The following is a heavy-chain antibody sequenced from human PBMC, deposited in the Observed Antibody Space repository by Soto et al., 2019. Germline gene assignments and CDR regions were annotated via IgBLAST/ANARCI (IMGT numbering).Heavy chain of an antibody. CDR2: TIPMFGTP. Sequence: QVQLVQSGAEMQQPGASVRVSCKASGGTFSKYAFSWVRQAPGQGLEWLGGTIPMFGTPNYAQKFQGRVAISADESTATVYMELSSLRSEDTAVYFCARPLRGRNYYYGMAVWGQGTTVTVSS. J-gene: IGHJ6*02. CDR1: GGTFSKYA. V-gene: IGHV1-69*01. D-gene: IGHD2-15*01. CDR3: ARPLRGRNYYYGMAV.